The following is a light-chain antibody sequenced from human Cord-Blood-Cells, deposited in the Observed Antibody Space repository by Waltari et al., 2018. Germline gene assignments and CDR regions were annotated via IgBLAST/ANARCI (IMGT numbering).Light chain of an antibody. CDR2: EGS. CDR1: SSDVGSYKL. V-gene: IGLV2-23*03. Sequence: QSALTQPASVSGSPGQSITLSCTGTSSDVGSYKLVSWYQQHPGNAPKRMIYEGSKRPSGVSNRFSGSKSGNTASLTSSGLQAEDEANYYCCSYAGSSTFVVFGGGTKLTVL. J-gene: IGLJ2*01. CDR3: CSYAGSSTFVV.